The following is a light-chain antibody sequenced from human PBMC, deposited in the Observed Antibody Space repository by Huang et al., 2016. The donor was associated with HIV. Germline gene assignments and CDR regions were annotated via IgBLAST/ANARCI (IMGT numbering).Light chain of an antibody. CDR3: QQRTNWPPILS. V-gene: IGKV3-11*01. J-gene: IGKJ4*01. CDR2: DAS. CDR1: QSVGTY. Sequence: EIVLTQSPATLSLSPGERATLSCRASQSVGTYLAWYQQKPGQAPRLLLYDASNRATGIPARFSGSGSGTDFTLTISSLEPEDFAVYYCQQRTNWPPILSFGGGTKVEMK.